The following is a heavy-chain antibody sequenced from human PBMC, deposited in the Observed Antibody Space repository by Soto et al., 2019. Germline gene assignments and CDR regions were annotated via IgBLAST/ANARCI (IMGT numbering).Heavy chain of an antibody. V-gene: IGHV3-33*01. CDR3: ARGTAHYCSGGSCYSSYYYYGMDV. Sequence: QVQLVESGGGVVQPGRSLRLSCAASGFTFSSYGMHWVRQAPGKGLEWVAVIWYDGSNKYYADSVKGRFTISRDNSKNTLYLQMNSLRAEDTAVYYCARGTAHYCSGGSCYSSYYYYGMDVWGQGTTVTVSS. D-gene: IGHD2-15*01. CDR2: IWYDGSNK. CDR1: GFTFSSYG. J-gene: IGHJ6*02.